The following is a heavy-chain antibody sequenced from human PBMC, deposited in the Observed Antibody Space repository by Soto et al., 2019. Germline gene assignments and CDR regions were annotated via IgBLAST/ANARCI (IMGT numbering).Heavy chain of an antibody. J-gene: IGHJ4*02. V-gene: IGHV1-8*01. CDR3: ARVSSISARRSFDS. CDR2: LNPHNGKT. D-gene: IGHD6-6*01. CDR1: GYTFTSHH. Sequence: ASVKVSCKASGYTFTSHHINWVRQATGQGLEWMGWLNPHNGKTGYAQRFQGRATMTWNATTGTVYLEMSSLGSEETVMYYCARVSSISARRSFDSWGQGTLVTVSS.